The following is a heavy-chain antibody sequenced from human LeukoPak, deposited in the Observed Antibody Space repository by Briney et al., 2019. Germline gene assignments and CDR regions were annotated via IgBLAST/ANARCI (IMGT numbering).Heavy chain of an antibody. V-gene: IGHV3-30*02. CDR1: GFIFSSYG. Sequence: PGGSLRLACAASGFIFSSYGMHWVSQAPGKGLEWVAFIRYDGSNKYYADSVKGRFTISRDNSKNTLYLQMNSLRAEDTAVYYCAKGDDSSGYDPVPLVDYWGQGTLVTASS. CDR3: AKGDDSSGYDPVPLVDY. D-gene: IGHD3-22*01. J-gene: IGHJ4*02. CDR2: IRYDGSNK.